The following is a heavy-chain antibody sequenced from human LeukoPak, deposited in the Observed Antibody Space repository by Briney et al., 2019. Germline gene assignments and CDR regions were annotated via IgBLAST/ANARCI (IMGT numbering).Heavy chain of an antibody. J-gene: IGHJ4*01. CDR2: IAGSSGYI. D-gene: IGHD2-21*02. V-gene: IGHV3-21*01. CDR3: ARDRGAYCGGDCYLGFDY. CDR1: GFTFSSYA. Sequence: GGSLRLSCAASGFTFSSYAMSWVRQAPGKGLEWVSSIAGSSGYISYADSAKGPFTISRDNAKKSLYLQITRLTAEDTAVYYCARDRGAYCGGDCYLGFDYWGRGTLVTVSS.